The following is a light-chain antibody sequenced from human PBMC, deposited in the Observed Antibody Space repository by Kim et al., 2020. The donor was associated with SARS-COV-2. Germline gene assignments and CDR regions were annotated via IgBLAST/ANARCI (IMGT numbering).Light chain of an antibody. CDR1: SANIGSSY. CDR2: RNN. V-gene: IGLV1-47*01. CDR3: AAWDDSLSGV. J-gene: IGLJ3*02. Sequence: PGRRVSMSCSGSSANIGSSYVDWYQQLPETAPKRLIYRNNQRPSGVPDRFSGSKSGTSASLAISGLRSEDEADYYCAAWDDSLSGVFGGGTKLTVL.